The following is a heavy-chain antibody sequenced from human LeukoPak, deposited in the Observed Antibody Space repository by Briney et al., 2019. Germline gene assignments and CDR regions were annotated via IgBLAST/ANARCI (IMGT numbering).Heavy chain of an antibody. D-gene: IGHD6-13*01. CDR3: ARTPSTSETAAGSFDY. CDR1: GYTFTTYG. CDR2: ISSYNGDT. Sequence: GASVKVSCKVSGYTFTTYGISWVRQAPGQGLEWMGWISSYNGDTKYAQKVQGRVTMTTDTSTSTAYMELRSLRSDDTAVYYCARTPSTSETAAGSFDYWGQGTPVTVSS. V-gene: IGHV1-18*01. J-gene: IGHJ4*02.